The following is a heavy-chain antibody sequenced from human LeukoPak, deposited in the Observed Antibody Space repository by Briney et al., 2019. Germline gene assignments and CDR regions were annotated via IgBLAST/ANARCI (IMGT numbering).Heavy chain of an antibody. CDR3: ARGGDYGDYAKDY. V-gene: IGHV1-8*01. CDR1: GYTFTSYD. Sequence: GASVKVSCKASGYTFTSYDINWVRQATGQGLEWMGWMNPNSGNTGYAQKFQGRVTITADESTSTAYMELSSLRSEDTAVYYCARGGDYGDYAKDYWGQGTLVTVSS. CDR2: MNPNSGNT. D-gene: IGHD4-17*01. J-gene: IGHJ4*02.